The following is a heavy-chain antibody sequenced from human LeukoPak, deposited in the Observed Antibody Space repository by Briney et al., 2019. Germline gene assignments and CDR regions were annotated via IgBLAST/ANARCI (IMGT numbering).Heavy chain of an antibody. CDR1: GFTFSSYA. D-gene: IGHD3-10*01. Sequence: GRSLRLSCAASGFTFSSYAMHWVRQAPGKGLEGVAVISYDGSNKYYADSVKGRFTISRDNSKNTLYLQMNSLRAEDTAVYYCARGEVLLWFGELLYNIPTRFDPWGQGTLVTVSS. J-gene: IGHJ5*02. CDR2: ISYDGSNK. CDR3: ARGEVLLWFGELLYNIPTRFDP. V-gene: IGHV3-30*04.